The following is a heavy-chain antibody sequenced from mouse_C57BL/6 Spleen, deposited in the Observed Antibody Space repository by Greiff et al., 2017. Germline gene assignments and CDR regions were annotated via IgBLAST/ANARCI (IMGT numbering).Heavy chain of an antibody. J-gene: IGHJ2*01. CDR2: ISDGGGYT. CDR3: RREALYDGYFDY. CDR1: GFTFSSYA. Sequence: EVKLVESGGGLVKPGGSLKLSCAASGFTFSSYAMSWVRQTPEKRLEWVATISDGGGYTYYPDNVKGRFTISRDNAKNNLYLQMSHLKSEDTAMYYCRREALYDGYFDYWGQGTTLTVSS. V-gene: IGHV5-4*01. D-gene: IGHD2-3*01.